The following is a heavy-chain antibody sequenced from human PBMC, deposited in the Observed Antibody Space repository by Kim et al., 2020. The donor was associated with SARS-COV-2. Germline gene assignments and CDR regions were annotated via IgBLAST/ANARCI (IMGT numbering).Heavy chain of an antibody. Sequence: GGSLRLSCAASGFRFDDYAMHWVRQAPGKGLEWISLISEDSRSTAYADSVKGRLTISRDNSKNSLFLQMSSLRTEDTALYYCAKDIYRSGWYGGYFEDWGQGTLVTVSS. J-gene: IGHJ4*02. D-gene: IGHD6-19*01. V-gene: IGHV3-43*02. CDR1: GFRFDDYA. CDR2: ISEDSRST. CDR3: AKDIYRSGWYGGYFED.